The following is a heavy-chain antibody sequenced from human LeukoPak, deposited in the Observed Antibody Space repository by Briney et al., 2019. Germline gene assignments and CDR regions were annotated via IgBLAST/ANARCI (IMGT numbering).Heavy chain of an antibody. V-gene: IGHV3-7*01. CDR1: GFTFSSYW. D-gene: IGHD3-16*02. Sequence: GGSLRLSCAASGFTFSSYWMSWVRQAPGKGLEWVANIKQDGSEKYYVDSVKGRFTISRDNAKNSLYLQMNSLRAEDTAVYYCAICIGLRYDYVWGSYRYDYFDYWGQGTLVTVSS. J-gene: IGHJ4*02. CDR3: AICIGLRYDYVWGSYRYDYFDY. CDR2: IKQDGSEK.